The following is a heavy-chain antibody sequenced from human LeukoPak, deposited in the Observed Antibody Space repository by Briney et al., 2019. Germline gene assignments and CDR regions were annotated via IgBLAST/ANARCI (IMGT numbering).Heavy chain of an antibody. J-gene: IGHJ4*02. CDR1: GGSISSVGYY. CDR3: ARGDYYDSSGYHYPIDY. V-gene: IGHV4-31*03. CDR2: IYYSGST. Sequence: SETLSLTCTVSGGSISSVGYYWSWIRQHPGKGLEWIGYIYYSGSTYYNPSLKSRLTISADTSKNQFSLKLSSVTAADTAVYFCARGDYYDSSGYHYPIDYWGQGNLVTVSS. D-gene: IGHD3-22*01.